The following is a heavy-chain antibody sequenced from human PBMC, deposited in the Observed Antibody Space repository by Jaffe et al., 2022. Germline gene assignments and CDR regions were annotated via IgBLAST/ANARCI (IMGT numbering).Heavy chain of an antibody. J-gene: IGHJ4*02. V-gene: IGHV3-23*01. CDR2: ISGSGGST. CDR1: GFTFSSYA. CDR3: AKDSRYCSGGSCELRAYKYYFDY. Sequence: EVQLLESGGGLVQPGGSLRLSCAASGFTFSSYAMSWVRQAPGKGLEWVSAISGSGGSTYYADSVKGRFTISRDNSKNTLYLQMNSLRAEDTAVYYCAKDSRYCSGGSCELRAYKYYFDYWGQGTLVTVSS. D-gene: IGHD2-15*01.